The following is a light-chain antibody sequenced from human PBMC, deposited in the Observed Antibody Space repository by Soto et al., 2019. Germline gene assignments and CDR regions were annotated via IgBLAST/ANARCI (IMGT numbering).Light chain of an antibody. CDR3: QQYSSLWT. Sequence: PGERATLSFRTSQSVSNNYLAWYQQKTGQAPRLLIYGASSRATGIPDRFSGSGSGTDFTLTISRLEPEDFAVYYCQQYSSLWTFGQGTKVDIK. CDR1: QSVSNNY. V-gene: IGKV3-20*01. CDR2: GAS. J-gene: IGKJ1*01.